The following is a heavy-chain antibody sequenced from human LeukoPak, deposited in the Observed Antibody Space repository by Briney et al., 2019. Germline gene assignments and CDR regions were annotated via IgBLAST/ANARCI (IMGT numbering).Heavy chain of an antibody. CDR3: ARVGVGSCGSSCYDFDY. CDR1: GFTFSSYW. CDR2: IKQDGSEK. J-gene: IGHJ4*02. V-gene: IGHV3-7*01. D-gene: IGHD6-13*01. Sequence: GGSLRLSCAASGFTFSSYWMSWVRQAPGKGLEWVANIKQDGSEKYYVDSVKGRFTISRDNAKNSLYLQMNSLRAEDTAVYYCARVGVGSCGSSCYDFDYWGQGTLVTVSS.